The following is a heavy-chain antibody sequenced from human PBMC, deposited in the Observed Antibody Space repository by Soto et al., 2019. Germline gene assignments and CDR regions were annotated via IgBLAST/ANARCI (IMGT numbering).Heavy chain of an antibody. J-gene: IGHJ4*02. D-gene: IGHD2-15*01. CDR2: ISGSGGST. CDR3: AKVNRGVVAAIYLFDY. CDR1: GFTFSSYA. V-gene: IGHV3-23*01. Sequence: GGSLRLSCAASGFTFSSYAMSWVRQAPGKGLEWVSAISGSGGSTYYADSVKGRFSISRDNSKNTLYLQMNSLRAEDTAVYYCAKVNRGVVAAIYLFDYWGQGTLVTVSS.